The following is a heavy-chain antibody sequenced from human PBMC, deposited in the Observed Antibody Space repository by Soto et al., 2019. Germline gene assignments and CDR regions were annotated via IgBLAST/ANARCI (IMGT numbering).Heavy chain of an antibody. J-gene: IGHJ4*02. CDR3: AKDMRVLWFGEPTFDY. CDR2: TSGSGGST. D-gene: IGHD3-10*01. V-gene: IGHV3-23*01. CDR1: GFTFSSYA. Sequence: GGSLRLSCAASGFTFSSYAMSWVRQAPGKGLEWVSATSGSGGSTYYADSVKGRFTFTRDNSKNTLYLQMKSLRAEDTAVYYCAKDMRVLWFGEPTFDYWGQGTLVTVSS.